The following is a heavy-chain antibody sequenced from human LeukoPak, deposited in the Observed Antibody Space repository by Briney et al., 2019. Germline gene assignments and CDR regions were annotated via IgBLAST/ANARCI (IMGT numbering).Heavy chain of an antibody. CDR3: AKGARSFRYCRTTSCPYDPCDI. CDR1: GFTFSSYA. Sequence: PGGSLRLSCAASGFTFSSYAMSWVRQAPGRGLEWVSGISNKGDTTYYADSVKGRFTISRDNSENTLYLQMNRLRVEDTAVYYCAKGARSFRYCRTTSCPYDPCDIWGQGTMVSVSS. CDR2: ISNKGDTT. J-gene: IGHJ3*02. V-gene: IGHV3-23*01. D-gene: IGHD2-2*01.